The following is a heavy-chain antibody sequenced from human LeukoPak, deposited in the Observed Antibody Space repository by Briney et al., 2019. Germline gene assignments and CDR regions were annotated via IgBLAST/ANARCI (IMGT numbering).Heavy chain of an antibody. CDR1: GFTFDDYT. J-gene: IGHJ4*02. CDR3: TPLDTAMVDY. CDR2: ISWDGGST. V-gene: IGHV3-43*01. D-gene: IGHD5-18*01. Sequence: GGSLRLSCAASGFTFDDYTMHWVRQAPGKGLEWVSLISWDGGSTYYADSVKGRFTISRDNSKNSLYLQMNSLRTEDTALYYCTPLDTAMVDYWGQGTLVTVSS.